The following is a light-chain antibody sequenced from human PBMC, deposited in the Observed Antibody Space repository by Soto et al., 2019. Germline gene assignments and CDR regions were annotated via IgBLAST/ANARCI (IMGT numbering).Light chain of an antibody. CDR2: DVN. Sequence: QSALTQPASVSGSPGQWITISCTGTSSDVGGYNYVSWYQQHPGKAPKLMIYDVNNRPSGVSNRFSASKSGNTASLTISGLQAEDEADYYCTSYTSSSTYVFGTGTKVTVL. CDR1: SSDVGGYNY. J-gene: IGLJ1*01. CDR3: TSYTSSSTYV. V-gene: IGLV2-14*01.